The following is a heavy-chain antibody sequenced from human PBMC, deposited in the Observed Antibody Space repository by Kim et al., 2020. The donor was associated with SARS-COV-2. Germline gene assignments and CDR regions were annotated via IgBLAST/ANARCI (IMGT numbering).Heavy chain of an antibody. CDR3: ARVTSVAGTRYFDL. V-gene: IGHV4-59*01. J-gene: IGHJ2*01. Sequence: SETLSLTCTVSGGSISHYYWSWIRQPPGKGLEWIGYIYYSGSTNYNPSLKNRVSISIDTSRNLFSLNLSSVTAADTAVYYCARVTSVAGTRYFDLWGRGT. CDR1: GGSISHYY. CDR2: IYYSGST. D-gene: IGHD6-19*01.